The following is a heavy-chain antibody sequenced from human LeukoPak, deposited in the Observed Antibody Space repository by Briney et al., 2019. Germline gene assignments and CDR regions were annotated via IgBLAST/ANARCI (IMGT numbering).Heavy chain of an antibody. Sequence: SGGSLRLSCAVSGFTFDDYAMHWVRQAPGKGLEWVSLISWDGGSTYYADSVKGRFTISRDNSKNSLYLQMNSLRAEDTALYYCAKDGRSSGWYFDHGGFDYWGQGTLVTVSS. CDR3: AKDGRSSGWYFDHGGFDY. CDR2: ISWDGGST. V-gene: IGHV3-43D*03. D-gene: IGHD6-19*01. CDR1: GFTFDDYA. J-gene: IGHJ4*02.